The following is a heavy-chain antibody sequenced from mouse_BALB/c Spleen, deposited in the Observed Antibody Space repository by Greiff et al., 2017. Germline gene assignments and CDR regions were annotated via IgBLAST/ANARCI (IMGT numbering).Heavy chain of an antibody. J-gene: IGHJ1*01. CDR3: ARVPIYYGNYWYFDV. Sequence: EVMLVESGGGLVQPGGSLRLSCATSGFTFSDFYMEWVRQPPGKRLEWIAASRNKANDYTTEYSASVKGRFIVSRDTSQSILYLQMNALRAEDTAIYYCARVPIYYGNYWYFDVWGAGTTVTVSS. D-gene: IGHD2-1*01. CDR2: SRNKANDYTT. CDR1: GFTFSDFY. V-gene: IGHV7-1*02.